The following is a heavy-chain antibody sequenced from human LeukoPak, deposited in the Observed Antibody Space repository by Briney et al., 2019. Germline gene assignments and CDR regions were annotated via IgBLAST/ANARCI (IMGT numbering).Heavy chain of an antibody. CDR3: ARGQPAMVRGSSHWFDP. CDR2: INHSGST. V-gene: IGHV4-34*01. Sequence: SETLSLTCAVYGGSFSGYYWSSIRQPPGKGLEWIGEINHSGSTNYNPSLKSRVTISVDTSKNQFSLKLSSVTAADTAVYYCARGQPAMVRGSSHWFDPWGQGTLVTVSS. D-gene: IGHD3-10*01. CDR1: GGSFSGYY. J-gene: IGHJ5*02.